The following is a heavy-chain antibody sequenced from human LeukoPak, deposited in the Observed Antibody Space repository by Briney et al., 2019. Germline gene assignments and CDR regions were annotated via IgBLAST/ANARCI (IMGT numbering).Heavy chain of an antibody. Sequence: PGGSLRLSCAASGFTVSSYAMTWVRQAPGKGLDWVSAMSSNGDSTYYADSVKGRFTISRDNSKNTLYLQMNSLRAKDTAVYYCAKHIRSSGWYDRADYWGQGTLVTVSS. V-gene: IGHV3-23*01. J-gene: IGHJ4*02. CDR2: MSSNGDST. D-gene: IGHD6-19*01. CDR1: GFTVSSYA. CDR3: AKHIRSSGWYDRADY.